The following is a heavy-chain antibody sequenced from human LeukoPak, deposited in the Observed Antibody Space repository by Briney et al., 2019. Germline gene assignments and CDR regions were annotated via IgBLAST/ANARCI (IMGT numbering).Heavy chain of an antibody. CDR3: ASVAAAGTYFQH. CDR2: IYTSGST. V-gene: IGHV4-61*02. J-gene: IGHJ1*01. D-gene: IGHD6-13*01. CDR1: GGSTSSGSYY. Sequence: SETLSLTCTVSGGSTSSGSYYWSWIRQPAGKGLEWIGRIYTSGSTNYNPSLKSRVTILVDTSKNQFSLKLSSVTAADTAVYYCASVAAAGTYFQHWGQGTLVTVSS.